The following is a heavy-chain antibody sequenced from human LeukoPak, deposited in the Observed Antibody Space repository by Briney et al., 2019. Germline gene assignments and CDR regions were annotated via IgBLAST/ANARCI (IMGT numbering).Heavy chain of an antibody. V-gene: IGHV3-11*01. CDR2: ISSSDSTI. Sequence: SGGSLRLSCAASGFTFSDYYMSWIRQAPGKGLEWVSYISSSDSTIYYADSVKGRLTISRDNAKNSLYLQMSSLRAEDTAVYYCARHYYYDSGTYDCWGQGTLVTVSS. CDR3: ARHYYYDSGTYDC. J-gene: IGHJ4*02. CDR1: GFTFSDYY. D-gene: IGHD3-22*01.